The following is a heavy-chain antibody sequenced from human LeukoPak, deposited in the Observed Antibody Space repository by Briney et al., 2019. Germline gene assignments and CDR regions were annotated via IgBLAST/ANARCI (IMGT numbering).Heavy chain of an antibody. V-gene: IGHV3-30-3*01. Sequence: PGGSLRLSCAASGFTFSSYAMHWVRQAPGKGLEWVAVISYDGGNKYYADSVKGRFTISRDNAKNTLYLQMNSLRVEDTAVYYCARGRPHGNDYWGQGTLVTVSS. J-gene: IGHJ4*02. CDR3: ARGRPHGNDY. D-gene: IGHD4-23*01. CDR1: GFTFSSYA. CDR2: ISYDGGNK.